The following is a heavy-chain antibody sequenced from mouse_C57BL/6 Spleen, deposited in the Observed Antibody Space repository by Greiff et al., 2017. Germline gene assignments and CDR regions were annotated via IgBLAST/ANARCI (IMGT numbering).Heavy chain of an antibody. CDR1: GFTFSDYY. CDR2: INYDGSST. Sequence: EVHLVESEGGLVQPGSSMKLSCTASGFTFSDYYMAWVRQVPEKGLEWVANINYDGSSTYYLDSLKSRFIISRDNAKNILYLQMSSLNSEDTSTFYCARDGYYDAMGYWGQGTSVTVSS. V-gene: IGHV5-16*01. D-gene: IGHD2-2*01. CDR3: ARDGYYDAMGY. J-gene: IGHJ4*01.